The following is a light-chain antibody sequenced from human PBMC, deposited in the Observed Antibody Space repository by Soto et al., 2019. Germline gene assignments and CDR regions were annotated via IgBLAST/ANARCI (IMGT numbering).Light chain of an antibody. CDR1: QSVGRNY. V-gene: IGKV3-20*01. Sequence: EIVLTQSPGTLSLSPGERATLSCRASQSVGRNYLAWYQQKPGQAPRLLIHRISTRATGIPDRFSGSGFATDFTLTISRLEPEDFAVYYCQQYDNAPQTFGQGTKV. CDR2: RIS. CDR3: QQYDNAPQT. J-gene: IGKJ1*01.